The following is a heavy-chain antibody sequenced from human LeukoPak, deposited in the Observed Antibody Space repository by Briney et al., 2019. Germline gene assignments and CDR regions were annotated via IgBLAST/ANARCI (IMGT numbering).Heavy chain of an antibody. CDR1: GGSFSGYY. CDR3: ARGTAMITFGGVIVIPLHYFDY. CDR2: INHSGST. Sequence: PSETLSLTCAVYGGSFSGYYWSWIRQPPGKGLEWIGEINHSGSTNYNPSLKSRVTISVDTSKNQFSLKLSSVTAADTAVYYCARGTAMITFGGVIVIPLHYFDYWGQGTLVTVSS. V-gene: IGHV4-34*01. D-gene: IGHD3-16*02. J-gene: IGHJ4*02.